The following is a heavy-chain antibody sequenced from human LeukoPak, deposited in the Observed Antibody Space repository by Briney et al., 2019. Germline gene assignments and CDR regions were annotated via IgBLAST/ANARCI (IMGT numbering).Heavy chain of an antibody. J-gene: IGHJ4*02. D-gene: IGHD2-2*01. CDR3: ARGGRTQYCSSTSCYGPHFDY. V-gene: IGHV3-7*03. Sequence: GGSLRLSCEGSAFIFSGHWMNWVRQTPGKGLEWVASIKEDGSERQYVDSVKGRFSISRDNTKGSLFLQLHSLRAEDTAVYYGARGGRTQYCSSTSCYGPHFDYWGQGTLVTVSS. CDR1: AFIFSGHW. CDR2: IKEDGSER.